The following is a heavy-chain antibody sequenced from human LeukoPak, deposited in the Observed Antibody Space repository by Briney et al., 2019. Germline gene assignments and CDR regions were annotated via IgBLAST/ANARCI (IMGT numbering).Heavy chain of an antibody. CDR2: IYSDGNT. CDR1: GFSFNSHA. V-gene: IGHV3-66*01. CDR3: ARDRPPGHDAFDI. Sequence: GGSLRPSCAASGFSFNSHAMSLVRQAPGKGLEWVSVIYSDGNTYYADSVKGRFTISRDNSKNTLYLQMNSLRAEDTAVYYCARDRPPGHDAFDIWGQGTMVTVSS. J-gene: IGHJ3*02.